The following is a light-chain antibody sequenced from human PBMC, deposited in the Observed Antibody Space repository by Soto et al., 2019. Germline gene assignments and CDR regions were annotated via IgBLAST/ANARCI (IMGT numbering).Light chain of an antibody. CDR2: GAY. V-gene: IGKV3-20*01. CDR3: QQYGSSRT. Sequence: EIVLTQSPGTLSLSPGERATLSCRASQSVSSSYLAWYQQKPAQAPRLLIYGAYSRATGIPDRFSGSGSGTDFIITISRLEPEDFAEYYCQQYGSSRTFGQGTKVEIK. J-gene: IGKJ1*01. CDR1: QSVSSSY.